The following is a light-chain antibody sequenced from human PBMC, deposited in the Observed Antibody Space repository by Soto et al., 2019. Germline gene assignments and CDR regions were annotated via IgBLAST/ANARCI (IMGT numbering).Light chain of an antibody. J-gene: IGKJ2*01. CDR2: GAS. CDR3: HQSGNSHT. Sequence: EIVMTQSPATLSVSPGERATLSCRASQSVGSDLAWYQQKPGQAPRLVIYGASSRATGIPDRFSGSGSETDFTLTISGLEPEDFAVYYCHQSGNSHTFGQGTKLEIK. CDR1: QSVGSD. V-gene: IGKV3-20*01.